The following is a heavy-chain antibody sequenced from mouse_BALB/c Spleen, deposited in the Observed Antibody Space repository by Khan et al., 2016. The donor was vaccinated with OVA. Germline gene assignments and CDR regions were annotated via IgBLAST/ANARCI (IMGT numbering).Heavy chain of an antibody. D-gene: IGHD3-2*02. CDR1: GYSITSDYA. CDR3: ARIQGGNAGY. V-gene: IGHV3-2*02. CDR2: ISYSGNT. J-gene: IGHJ2*01. Sequence: EVQLVESGPGLVKSSQSLSLTCTVTGYSITSDYAWNWIRQFPGNKLEWMGYISYSGNTKYNPSLKSRISITRDTSKNQFFLQLNFVTIEDTATYYGARIQGGNAGYWGQGTTLTVSS.